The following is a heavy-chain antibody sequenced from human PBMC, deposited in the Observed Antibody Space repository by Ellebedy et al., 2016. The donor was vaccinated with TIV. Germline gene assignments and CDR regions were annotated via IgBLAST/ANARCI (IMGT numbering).Heavy chain of an antibody. CDR3: ARDQATQYQLLGMRWFDP. D-gene: IGHD2-2*01. CDR1: GYTFTGYY. CDR2: INPNSGGT. Sequence: AASVKDSCKASGYTFTGYYMHWARQAPGQGLEWMGWINPNSGGTNYAQKFQGRVTMTRDTSISTAYMELSRLRSDDTAVYYCARDQATQYQLLGMRWFDPWGQGTLVTVSS. V-gene: IGHV1-2*02. J-gene: IGHJ5*02.